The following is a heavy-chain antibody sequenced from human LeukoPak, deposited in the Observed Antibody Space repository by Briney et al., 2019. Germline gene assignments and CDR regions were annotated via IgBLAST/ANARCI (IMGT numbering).Heavy chain of an antibody. J-gene: IGHJ4*02. D-gene: IGHD6-25*01. Sequence: GGSLTLSCATSGFSFVSYWMTWVRQAPGKGLEWVANIKQDGSEKNYADSVKGRFTISRDGNSLYLQMHSLRAEDTAVYYCAREAAPRYWGQGTLVTVSS. CDR1: GFSFVSYW. CDR3: AREAAPRY. V-gene: IGHV3-7*01. CDR2: IKQDGSEK.